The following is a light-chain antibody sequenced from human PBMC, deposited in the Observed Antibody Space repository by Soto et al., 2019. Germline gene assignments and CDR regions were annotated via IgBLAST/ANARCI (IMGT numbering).Light chain of an antibody. V-gene: IGKV3-15*01. CDR1: QSVSSS. Sequence: EIVLTQSPGTLSLSPGERATLSCRASQSVSSSFLAWYQQKPGQAPRLLIYGASTRAAGIPARFSGSGSGTDFTLTISGLQSEDSAVYYCQQYNDWPPELTFGGGTKVDIK. J-gene: IGKJ4*01. CDR3: QQYNDWPPELT. CDR2: GAS.